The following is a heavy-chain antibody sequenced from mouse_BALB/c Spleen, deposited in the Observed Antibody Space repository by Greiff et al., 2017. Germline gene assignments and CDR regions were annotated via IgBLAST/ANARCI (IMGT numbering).Heavy chain of an antibody. J-gene: IGHJ1*01. CDR1: GFTFSSYG. CDR2: INSNGGST. CDR3: ARDYGSSYWYFDV. Sequence: DVMLVESGGGLVQPGGSLKLSCAASGFTFSSYGMSWVRQTPDKRLELVATINSNGGSTYYPDSVKGRFTISRDNAKHTLYLQMSSLKSEDTAMYYCARDYGSSYWYFDVWGAGTTVTVSS. D-gene: IGHD1-1*01. V-gene: IGHV5-6-3*01.